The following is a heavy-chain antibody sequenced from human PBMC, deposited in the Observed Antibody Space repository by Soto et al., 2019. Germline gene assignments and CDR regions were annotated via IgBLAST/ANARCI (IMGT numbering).Heavy chain of an antibody. CDR1: GYSFTSYW. J-gene: IGHJ6*02. CDR2: IYPGDSDT. CDR3: ARLNGYCVSTGCHGYYGMDV. V-gene: IGHV5-51*01. D-gene: IGHD2-2*03. Sequence: PGESLKISCKGSGYSFTSYWIGWVRQMPGKGLEWMGIIYPGDSDTRYSPSLLSRVTISADTSMNEFSLRLSSVTAADTAVYYCARLNGYCVSTGCHGYYGMDVWGQGTTVTVSS.